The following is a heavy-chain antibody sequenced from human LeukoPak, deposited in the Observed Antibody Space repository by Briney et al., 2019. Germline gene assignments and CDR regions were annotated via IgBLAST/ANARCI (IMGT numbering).Heavy chain of an antibody. CDR3: AREAAAGYFDY. V-gene: IGHV4-34*01. Sequence: SETLSLTCAVYGGSFSGYYWSWIRQPPGKGLEWIGEIKHSGSTNYNPSLKSRVTISVDTSKNQFSLKLSSVTAADTAVYYCAREAAAGYFDYWGQGTRVTVSS. CDR2: IKHSGST. D-gene: IGHD6-13*01. J-gene: IGHJ4*02. CDR1: GGSFSGYY.